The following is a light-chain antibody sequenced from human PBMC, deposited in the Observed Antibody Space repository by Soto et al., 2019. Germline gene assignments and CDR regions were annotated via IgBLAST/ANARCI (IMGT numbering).Light chain of an antibody. J-gene: IGLJ1*01. CDR3: QSHDSSLHASV. Sequence: QSVLTQPLSVSGAPGQRVTISCTGSSSNIGAGYDVHWYLQLPGTAPKLLIYGNTNRPSGVPDRFSGSKSGSSASLAITGLQAEDEADYYCQSHDSSLHASVFGTGTKLTVL. V-gene: IGLV1-40*01. CDR1: SSNIGAGYD. CDR2: GNT.